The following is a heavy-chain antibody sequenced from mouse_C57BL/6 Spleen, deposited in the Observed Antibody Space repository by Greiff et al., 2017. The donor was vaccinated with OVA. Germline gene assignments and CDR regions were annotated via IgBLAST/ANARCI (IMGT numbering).Heavy chain of an antibody. J-gene: IGHJ4*01. CDR3: ARDRGLDYAMDY. D-gene: IGHD3-1*01. CDR1: GFTFSSYA. CDR2: ISDGGSYT. Sequence: EVKVVESGGGLVKPGGSLKLSCAASGFTFSSYAMSWVRQTPEKRLEWVATISDGGSYTYYPDNVKGRFTISRDNAKNNLYLQMSHLKSEDTAMYYCARDRGLDYAMDYWGQGTSVTVSS. V-gene: IGHV5-4*01.